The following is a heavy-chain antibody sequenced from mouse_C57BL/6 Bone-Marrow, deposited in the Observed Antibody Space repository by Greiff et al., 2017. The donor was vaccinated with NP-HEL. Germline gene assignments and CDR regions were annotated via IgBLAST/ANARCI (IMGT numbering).Heavy chain of an antibody. CDR1: GYTFTSYG. CDR2: IYPRSGNT. CDR3: AGYYDYLYAMDY. J-gene: IGHJ4*01. D-gene: IGHD2-4*01. Sequence: QVQLQQSGAELARPGASVKLSCKTSGYTFTSYGISWVKQRTGQGLEWIGEIYPRSGNTYYNEKFKGKATLTADKSSSTAYMELRSLTSEDSAVYFCAGYYDYLYAMDYWGQGTSVTVSS. V-gene: IGHV1-81*01.